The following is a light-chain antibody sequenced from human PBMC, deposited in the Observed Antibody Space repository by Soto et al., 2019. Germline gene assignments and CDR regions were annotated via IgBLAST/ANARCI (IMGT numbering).Light chain of an antibody. V-gene: IGKV3-15*01. CDR1: QSVGSN. Sequence: EIVMTQSPATLSVSPGERATLSCRASQSVGSNLAWYQQKPGQAPRLLIYGASTRATDIPARFSGSGSGTEFTLTISVMQSEDLAVYYCEQYNKWQYISGQGTKLEI. CDR3: EQYNKWQYI. CDR2: GAS. J-gene: IGKJ2*01.